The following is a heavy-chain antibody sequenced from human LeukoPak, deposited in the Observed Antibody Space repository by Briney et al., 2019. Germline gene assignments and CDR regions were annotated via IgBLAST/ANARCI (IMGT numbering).Heavy chain of an antibody. V-gene: IGHV3-53*01. Sequence: GGSLRLSCAASGFTISSNYMSRVRQAPGKGLEWVSVIYSSGSTYYADSVKGRFTISRDNSKNTLYLQMNSLRAEDTAVYYCARGIAAAADIWGQGTMVTVSS. D-gene: IGHD6-13*01. CDR3: ARGIAAAADI. J-gene: IGHJ3*02. CDR1: GFTISSNY. CDR2: IYSSGST.